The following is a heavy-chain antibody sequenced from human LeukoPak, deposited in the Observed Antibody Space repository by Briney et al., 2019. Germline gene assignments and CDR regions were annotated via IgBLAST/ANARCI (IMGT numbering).Heavy chain of an antibody. Sequence: SVKVSCTASGGTFSSYAISWVRQAPGQGLEWMGGIIPIFGTANYAQKFQGRVTITADESTSTAYMELSSLRSEDTAVYYCAREVAPVWAFDIWGQGTMVTVSS. V-gene: IGHV1-69*13. J-gene: IGHJ3*02. CDR1: GGTFSSYA. D-gene: IGHD2-21*01. CDR2: IIPIFGTA. CDR3: AREVAPVWAFDI.